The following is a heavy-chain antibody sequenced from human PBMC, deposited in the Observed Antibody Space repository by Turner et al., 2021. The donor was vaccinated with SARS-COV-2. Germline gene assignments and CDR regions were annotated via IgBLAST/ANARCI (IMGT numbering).Heavy chain of an antibody. CDR3: AKVGYSYAYPNLYVDY. CDR1: GFTFSSYG. J-gene: IGHJ4*02. CDR2: ISYDGSNK. D-gene: IGHD5-18*01. V-gene: IGHV3-30*18. Sequence: QVQLVESGGGVVQPGRSLRLSCAASGFTFSSYGMHWVRQAPGKGLEWVAVISYDGSNKYFADSVKGRFTISRDNSKNTLFLQMNSLRAEDTAVYYCAKVGYSYAYPNLYVDYWGQGTLVTVSS.